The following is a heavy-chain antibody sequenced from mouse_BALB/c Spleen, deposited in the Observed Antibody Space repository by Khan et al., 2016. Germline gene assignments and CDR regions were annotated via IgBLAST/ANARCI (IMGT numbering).Heavy chain of an antibody. CDR3: ARCVIFIHWYFDV. CDR2: TNTHSGVL. D-gene: IGHD1-1*01. J-gene: IGHJ1*01. Sequence: QIQLVQSGPELKKPGETVRIPRKAPGHTLTTAGMQWVQKMPGKGLRLIGWTNTHSGVLKYAEDFKGRFAFSLDTSATSEYLLIGNLKNEDTAPYLYARCVIFIHWYFDVWGAGTTVTVSS. V-gene: IGHV9-4*02. CDR1: GHTLTTAG.